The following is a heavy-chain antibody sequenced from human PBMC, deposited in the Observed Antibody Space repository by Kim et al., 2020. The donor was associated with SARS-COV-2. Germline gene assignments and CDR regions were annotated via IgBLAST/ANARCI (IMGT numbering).Heavy chain of an antibody. D-gene: IGHD3-22*01. CDR2: ICTAGDT. V-gene: IGHV3-13*01. J-gene: IGHJ4*02. Sequence: GGSLRLSCAASGFTFSSYDMHWVRQATGKGLEWVSAICTAGDTYYPGSVKGRFTISRENAKNSLYLQMNSLRAGDTAVYYCARVKYYYDSSGYDYWGQGTLVTVSS. CDR3: ARVKYYYDSSGYDY. CDR1: GFTFSSYD.